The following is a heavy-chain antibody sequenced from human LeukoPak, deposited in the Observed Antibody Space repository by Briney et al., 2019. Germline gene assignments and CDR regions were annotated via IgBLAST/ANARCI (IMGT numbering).Heavy chain of an antibody. J-gene: IGHJ3*01. D-gene: IGHD2-2*01. CDR3: ARERNVAVVTAFDV. CDR2: TKQDGSEK. V-gene: IGHV3-7*01. CDR1: GFIFNSYW. Sequence: GGSLRLSCAGSGFIFNSYWMSWVRQAPGKGLEWVANTKQDGSEKYYLDSVKGRFTISRDNAKNSLYQQMNTLRPEDTAVYCCARERNVAVVTAFDVWGQGTMVTVSS.